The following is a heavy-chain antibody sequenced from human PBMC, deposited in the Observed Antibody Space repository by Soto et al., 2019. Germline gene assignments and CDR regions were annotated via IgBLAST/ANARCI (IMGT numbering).Heavy chain of an antibody. V-gene: IGHV4-59*01. CDR1: GGSISSYY. CDR2: IYYSGST. Sequence: PSETLSLTCTVSGGSISSYYWSWIRQPPGKGLEWIGYIYYSGSTNYNPSLKSRVTISVDTSKNQFSLKLGSVTAADTAVYYCARGYSGYDPFDYWGQGTLVTVSS. J-gene: IGHJ4*02. CDR3: ARGYSGYDPFDY. D-gene: IGHD5-12*01.